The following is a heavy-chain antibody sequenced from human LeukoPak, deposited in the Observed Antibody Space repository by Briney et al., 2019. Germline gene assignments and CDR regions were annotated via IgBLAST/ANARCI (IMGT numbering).Heavy chain of an antibody. D-gene: IGHD3-9*01. CDR2: IVGSGGNT. V-gene: IGHV3-23*01. CDR1: GFTFSNYA. CDR3: AKWGDYDVLTGYVSDY. J-gene: IGHJ4*02. Sequence: PGASLRLSCAASGFTFSNYAMSWVRQAPGKGLEWVSAIVGSGGNTYYADSVKGRFTISRDNSKNTVFLQMNSLRAEDTAVYYCAKWGDYDVLTGYVSDYWGQGTLVTVSS.